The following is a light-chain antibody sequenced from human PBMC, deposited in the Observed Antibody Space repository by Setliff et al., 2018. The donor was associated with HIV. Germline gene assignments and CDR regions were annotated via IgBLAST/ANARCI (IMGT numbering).Light chain of an antibody. CDR1: SSDVGGYNH. Sequence: QSALTQPASVSGSPEQSITISCTGTSSDVGGYNHVSWYQQHPGQAPKLIISEVRNRPSGISSRFSGSKSGNTASLTISGLQAEDEAEYYCSSYAITNTLPFGTGTKVTVL. CDR3: SSYAITNTLP. J-gene: IGLJ1*01. CDR2: EVR. V-gene: IGLV2-14*01.